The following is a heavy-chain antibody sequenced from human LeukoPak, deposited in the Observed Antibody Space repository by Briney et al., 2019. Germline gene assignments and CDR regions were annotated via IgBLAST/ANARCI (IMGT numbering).Heavy chain of an antibody. CDR1: GFTVSSNC. V-gene: IGHV3-21*01. CDR3: ARISYGSGSSRLDY. CDR2: ISSSSSYI. D-gene: IGHD3-10*01. J-gene: IGHJ4*02. Sequence: PGGSLRLSCAASGFTVSSNCMSWVRQAPGKGLEWVSSISSSSSYIYYADSVKGRFTISRDNAKNSLYLQMNSLRAEDTAVYYCARISYGSGSSRLDYWGQGTLVTVSS.